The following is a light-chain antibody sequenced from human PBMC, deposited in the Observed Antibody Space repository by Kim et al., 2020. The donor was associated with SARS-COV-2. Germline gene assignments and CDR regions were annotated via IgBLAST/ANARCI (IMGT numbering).Light chain of an antibody. Sequence: SHGQTASITCSGDELGNKYVFWFQQKAGQSPVLVIYQNIKRPAGIPERFSASNSGNTATLTISGTQATDEADYYCQAWDSGTAVVFGGGTQLTVL. V-gene: IGLV3-1*01. J-gene: IGLJ3*02. CDR1: ELGNKY. CDR2: QNI. CDR3: QAWDSGTAVV.